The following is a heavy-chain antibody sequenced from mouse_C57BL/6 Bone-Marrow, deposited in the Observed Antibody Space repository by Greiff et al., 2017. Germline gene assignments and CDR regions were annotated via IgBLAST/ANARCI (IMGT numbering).Heavy chain of an antibody. J-gene: IGHJ4*01. CDR1: GYSITSGYD. CDR3: ARGTYGSIYGGWAMDC. D-gene: IGHD1-1*01. CDR2: ISYSGST. V-gene: IGHV3-1*01. Sequence: EVKLMESGPGMVKPSQSLSLTCTVTGYSITSGYDWHWIRHFPGNKLEWMGYISYSGSTNYNPSLKSRISITHDTSKNHFFLKLNSVTTEDTATYYCARGTYGSIYGGWAMDCWGQGTSVTVSS.